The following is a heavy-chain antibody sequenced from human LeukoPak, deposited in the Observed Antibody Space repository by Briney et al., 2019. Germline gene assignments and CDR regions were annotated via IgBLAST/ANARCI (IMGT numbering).Heavy chain of an antibody. CDR2: ISYDGSNK. CDR1: GFTFSSYG. CDR3: AKDLGPRDYYDSSGCDY. J-gene: IGHJ4*02. D-gene: IGHD3-22*01. V-gene: IGHV3-30*18. Sequence: GRSLRLSCAASGFTFSSYGMHWVRQAPGKGLEWVAVISYDGSNKYYADSVKGRFTISRDNSKNTLYLQMNSLRAEDTAVYYCAKDLGPRDYYDSSGCDYWGQGTLVTASS.